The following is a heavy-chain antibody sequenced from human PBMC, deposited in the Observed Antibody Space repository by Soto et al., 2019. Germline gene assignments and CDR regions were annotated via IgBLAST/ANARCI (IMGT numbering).Heavy chain of an antibody. D-gene: IGHD2-15*01. Sequence: QVQLVESGGGVVQPGRSLRLSCAASGFTFSSYAMHWVRQAPGKGLEWVAVISYDGSNKYYADSVKGRFTISRDNSKNTLYLQMNSLRAEDTAVYYCAGEDIVVVVAATPDYWGQGTLVTVSS. J-gene: IGHJ4*02. CDR3: AGEDIVVVVAATPDY. CDR1: GFTFSSYA. V-gene: IGHV3-30-3*01. CDR2: ISYDGSNK.